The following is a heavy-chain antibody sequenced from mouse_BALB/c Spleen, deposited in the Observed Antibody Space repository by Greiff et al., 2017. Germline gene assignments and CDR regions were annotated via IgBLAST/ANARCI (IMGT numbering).Heavy chain of an antibody. CDR3: ARDIYYDYDVEAMDY. Sequence: EVQRVESGGGLVKPGGSLKLSCAASGFTFSDYYMYWVRQTPEKRLEWVATISDGGSYTYYPDSVKGRFTISRDNAKNNLYLQMSSLKSEDTAMYYCARDIYYDYDVEAMDYWGQGTSVTVSS. D-gene: IGHD2-4*01. J-gene: IGHJ4*01. CDR1: GFTFSDYY. V-gene: IGHV5-4*02. CDR2: ISDGGSYT.